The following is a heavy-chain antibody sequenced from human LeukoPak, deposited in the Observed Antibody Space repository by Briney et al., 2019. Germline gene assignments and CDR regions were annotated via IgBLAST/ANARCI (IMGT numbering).Heavy chain of an antibody. V-gene: IGHV3-11*01. Sequence: GGSLRLSCAASGFTFSDYYMSWVRQAPGKGLEWVSYISSSGSTIYYADSVKGRFTISRDNAKNSLYLQMNSLRAEDTAVYYCARRTVTRDWYFDLWGRGTLVTVSS. CDR1: GFTFSDYY. D-gene: IGHD4-17*01. CDR2: ISSSGSTI. J-gene: IGHJ2*01. CDR3: ARRTVTRDWYFDL.